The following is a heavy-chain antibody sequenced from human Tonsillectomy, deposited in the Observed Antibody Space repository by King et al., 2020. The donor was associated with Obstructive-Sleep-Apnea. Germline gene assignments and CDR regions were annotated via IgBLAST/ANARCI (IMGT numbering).Heavy chain of an antibody. CDR2: NESSDSYT. D-gene: IGHD3-3*01. CDR1: GDSVTRYW. CDR3: ARSGYYYY. Sequence: VQLVQSGAEVKKPGEFLRSSCKGSGDSVTRYWSIWVRQMPGKGLEWVGRNESSDSYTNYSPSVQGHVTISADKSISTAYLQWSSLKASDTAMYYCARSGYYYYWGQGTLVTVSS. V-gene: IGHV5-10-1*01. J-gene: IGHJ4*02.